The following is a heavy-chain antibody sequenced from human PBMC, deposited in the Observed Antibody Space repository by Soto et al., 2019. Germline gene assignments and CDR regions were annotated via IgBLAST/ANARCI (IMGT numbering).Heavy chain of an antibody. Sequence: HVQLQESGPGLVKPSETLSLTCTVSGGSISTYYWNWIRQPAGKRLEWIGRIYTSGSTNYNPSLRSRVTMSVHTSKNQFSLKLTSVTAADTAVYYCAREGRFGEILSPLVYGLDVWGQGTTVSVSS. D-gene: IGHD3-10*01. CDR2: IYTSGST. V-gene: IGHV4-4*07. CDR1: GGSISTYY. CDR3: AREGRFGEILSPLVYGLDV. J-gene: IGHJ6*02.